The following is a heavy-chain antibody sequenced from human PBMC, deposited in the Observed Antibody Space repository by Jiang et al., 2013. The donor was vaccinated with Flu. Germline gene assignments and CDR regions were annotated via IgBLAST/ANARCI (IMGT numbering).Heavy chain of an antibody. Sequence: QTLSLTCAISGDSVSNTITGWNWIRQSPSRGLERLGRTYYRSEWPNDYAPSVQSRITITPDTSKNQFSLQLNSVTPDDTAVYYCTRVAHLGRGMNVWGQGTTVIVSS. J-gene: IGHJ6*02. CDR3: TRVAHLGRGMNV. CDR2: TYYRSEWPN. V-gene: IGHV6-1*01. D-gene: IGHD7-27*01. CDR1: GDSVSNTITG.